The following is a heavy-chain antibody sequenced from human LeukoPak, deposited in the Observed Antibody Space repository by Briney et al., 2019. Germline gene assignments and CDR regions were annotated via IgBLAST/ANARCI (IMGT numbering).Heavy chain of an antibody. CDR1: GFTFSSYA. Sequence: PGGSLRLSCAASGFTFSSYAMHWVRQAPGKGLEWVAVISYDGSNKYYADSVKGRFTISRDNSKNTLYLQMNSLRAEDTAVYYCARAGTTVTLGGWFDPWGQGTLVTVSS. D-gene: IGHD4-17*01. CDR2: ISYDGSNK. J-gene: IGHJ5*02. V-gene: IGHV3-30-3*01. CDR3: ARAGTTVTLGGWFDP.